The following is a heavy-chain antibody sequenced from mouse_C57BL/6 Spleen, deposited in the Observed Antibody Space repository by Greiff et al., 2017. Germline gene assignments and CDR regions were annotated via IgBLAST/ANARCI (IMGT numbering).Heavy chain of an antibody. Sequence: EVQLQESGPGLVKPSPSLSLTCSVTGYSITSGYYWNWIRQFPGNKLEWMGYISYDGSNNYNPSLKNRISITRDTSKNQSFLKLSSVTAEDTASYYGARLAWFAYWGQGTLVTVSA. CDR1: GYSITSGYY. CDR3: ARLAWFAY. J-gene: IGHJ3*01. CDR2: ISYDGSN. D-gene: IGHD6-2*01. V-gene: IGHV3-6*01.